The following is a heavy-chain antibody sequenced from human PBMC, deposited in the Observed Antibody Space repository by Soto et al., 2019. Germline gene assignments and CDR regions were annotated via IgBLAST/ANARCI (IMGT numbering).Heavy chain of an antibody. CDR3: ARSRGYCSGGSCFAGHDY. D-gene: IGHD2-15*01. Sequence: QVQLQQWGAGLLKPSETLSLTCAVYGGSFSGYYWSWIRQPPGKGLEWIGEINHSGSTNYNPSLKRRVTISVDTSKNQFSLKLSSVTAADTAVYYCARSRGYCSGGSCFAGHDYWGQGPLVTVSS. CDR1: GGSFSGYY. V-gene: IGHV4-34*01. CDR2: INHSGST. J-gene: IGHJ4*02.